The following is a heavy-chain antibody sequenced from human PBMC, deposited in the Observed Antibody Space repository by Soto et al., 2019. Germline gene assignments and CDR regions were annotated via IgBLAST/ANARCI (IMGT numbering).Heavy chain of an antibody. D-gene: IGHD5-18*01. Sequence: PGGSLRPSCAASGFTFSSYAMSWVRQAPGKGLEWVSAISGSGGSTYYADSVKGRFTISRDNSKNTLYLQMNSLRAEDTAVYYCAKDTVRYSYGPFDLWGRGTLVTVSS. J-gene: IGHJ2*01. V-gene: IGHV3-23*01. CDR2: ISGSGGST. CDR3: AKDTVRYSYGPFDL. CDR1: GFTFSSYA.